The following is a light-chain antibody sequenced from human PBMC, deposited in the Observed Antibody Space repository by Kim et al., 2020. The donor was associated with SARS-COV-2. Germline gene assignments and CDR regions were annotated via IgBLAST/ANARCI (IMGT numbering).Light chain of an antibody. J-gene: IGLJ2*01. CDR2: QDS. CDR1: KLGDKY. Sequence: SVSPGQPASITCSGDKLGDKYACWYQQKPGQSPVLVIYQDSKRPSGIPERFSGSNSGNTATLTISGTQAMDEADYYCQAWDSSTAVFGGGTKLTVL. CDR3: QAWDSSTAV. V-gene: IGLV3-1*01.